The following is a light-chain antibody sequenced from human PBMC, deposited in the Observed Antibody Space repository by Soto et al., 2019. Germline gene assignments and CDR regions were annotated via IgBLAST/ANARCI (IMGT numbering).Light chain of an antibody. CDR2: DAS. J-gene: IGKJ1*01. CDR3: QQRSNWPRT. V-gene: IGKV3-11*01. CDR1: QSVSSY. Sequence: EIVLTQSPATLSLSPGERSALSVMASQSVSSYLACYQQKPGQAPRLLIYDASNRATGTPARFSGSGSGTDFTLTISSLEPEDFAVYYCQQRSNWPRTFGQGTKVDIK.